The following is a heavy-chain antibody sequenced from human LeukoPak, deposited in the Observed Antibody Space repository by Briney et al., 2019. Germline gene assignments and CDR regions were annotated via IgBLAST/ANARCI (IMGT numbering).Heavy chain of an antibody. Sequence: GESLKISCKGSGYSFTNYWIGWVRQMPGKGLEWMGIIYPGDSDTRYGPSFQGQVTISADKSISTAYLQWSSLKASDTAMYYCARRKPGSNNYYYFDYWGQGTLVTVSS. CDR3: ARRKPGSNNYYYFDY. CDR2: IYPGDSDT. V-gene: IGHV5-51*01. J-gene: IGHJ4*02. CDR1: GYSFTNYW. D-gene: IGHD3-10*01.